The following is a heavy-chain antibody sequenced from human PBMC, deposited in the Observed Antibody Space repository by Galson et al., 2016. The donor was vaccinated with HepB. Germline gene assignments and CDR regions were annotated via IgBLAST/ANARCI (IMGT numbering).Heavy chain of an antibody. J-gene: IGHJ6*02. CDR2: VTWNSGSM. D-gene: IGHD3-10*01. CDR1: GFNFDDYA. CDR3: AKDLSRGSGSYYSRYYYYGVDV. V-gene: IGHV3-9*01. Sequence: LRLSCATSGFNFDDYAMHWVRQGPGKGLEWVSSVTWNSGSMGYADSVKGRFTISRDNAKTSLYLQMNSLRPEDTALYYCAKDLSRGSGSYYSRYYYYGVDVWDRGTTVTVSS.